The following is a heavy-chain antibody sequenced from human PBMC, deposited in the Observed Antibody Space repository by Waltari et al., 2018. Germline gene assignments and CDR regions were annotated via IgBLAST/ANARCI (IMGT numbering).Heavy chain of an antibody. V-gene: IGHV3-21*03. CDR2: TTNSNTYI. CDR1: GFHIRSFG. D-gene: IGHD4-17*01. Sequence: EVQLVESGGGLGKPGGSVRPSCAASGFHIRSFGMRWVRQAPGKGLEWVSSTTNSNTYIYYADSVKGRFTVSIDNAKNSLYLQMNSLRADDTAVYFCARALTTPNDYWGQGTLVTVSS. CDR3: ARALTTPNDY. J-gene: IGHJ4*02.